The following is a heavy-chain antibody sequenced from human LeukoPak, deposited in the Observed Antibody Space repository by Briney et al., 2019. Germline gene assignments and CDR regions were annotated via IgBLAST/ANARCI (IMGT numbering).Heavy chain of an antibody. Sequence: GGSLRLSCAASGFTFSSYEMNWVRQAPGKGLEWVSYISSSGSTIYYADSVKGRFTISRDNAKNSLYLQMDSLRAEDTAVYYCARHRTASDHWGQGILVTVSS. D-gene: IGHD3-16*02. CDR3: ARHRTASDH. V-gene: IGHV3-48*03. J-gene: IGHJ4*02. CDR1: GFTFSSYE. CDR2: ISSSGSTI.